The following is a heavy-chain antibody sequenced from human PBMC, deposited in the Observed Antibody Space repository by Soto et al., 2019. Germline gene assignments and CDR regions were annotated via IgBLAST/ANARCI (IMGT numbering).Heavy chain of an antibody. Sequence: QVQLVQSGAEVKKPGASVKVSCKASGYTFTSYDINWVRQATGQGLEWMGWMNPNSGNTGYAQKFQGGVTMTRNTSISTAYMELSSLRSEDTAVYYCARALGYCSGGSCSDAFDIWGQGTMVTVSS. J-gene: IGHJ3*02. CDR1: GYTFTSYD. D-gene: IGHD2-15*01. CDR2: MNPNSGNT. CDR3: ARALGYCSGGSCSDAFDI. V-gene: IGHV1-8*01.